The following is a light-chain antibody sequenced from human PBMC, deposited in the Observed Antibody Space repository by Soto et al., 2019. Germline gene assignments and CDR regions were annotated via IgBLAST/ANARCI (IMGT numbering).Light chain of an antibody. CDR3: LQYYSYPPFT. CDR1: QGISSY. J-gene: IGKJ3*01. V-gene: IGKV1-8*01. Sequence: AIRMTQSPSSFSASTGDRVTITCRASQGISSYLAWYQQKPGKAPKLLIYAASTLQSGVPSRFSGSGSGTDFTLTISCLQSEDFAPYYCLQYYSYPPFTFGPGTKVAIK. CDR2: AAS.